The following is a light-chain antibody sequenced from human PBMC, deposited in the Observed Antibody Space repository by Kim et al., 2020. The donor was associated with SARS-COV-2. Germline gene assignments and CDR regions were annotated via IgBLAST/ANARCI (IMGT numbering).Light chain of an antibody. CDR1: SSNIGSGYD. Sequence: QSVLTQPPSVSGAPGQRVTISCTGSSSNIGSGYDVHWYQHLPGTAPKLLIYGNTDRPSGVPDRFSGSKSGTSASLAITGLQAEDEADYYCQSHDSSLSGYVVFGGGTQLTVL. CDR2: GNT. V-gene: IGLV1-40*01. CDR3: QSHDSSLSGYVV. J-gene: IGLJ2*01.